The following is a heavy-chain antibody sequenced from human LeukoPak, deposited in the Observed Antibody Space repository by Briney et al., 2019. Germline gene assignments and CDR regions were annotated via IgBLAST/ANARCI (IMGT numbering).Heavy chain of an antibody. CDR1: GYTFTSYY. J-gene: IGHJ6*03. CDR3: ARSSDDSSGYHRYYYYMDV. D-gene: IGHD3-22*01. Sequence: ASVKVSCKASGYTFTSYYMHWVRQAPGQGLEWMGIINPSGGSTSYAEKFQGRVTMTRDMCTSTVYMELSSLRSEDTAVYYCARSSDDSSGYHRYYYYMDVWGKGTTVTVSS. CDR2: INPSGGST. V-gene: IGHV1-46*01.